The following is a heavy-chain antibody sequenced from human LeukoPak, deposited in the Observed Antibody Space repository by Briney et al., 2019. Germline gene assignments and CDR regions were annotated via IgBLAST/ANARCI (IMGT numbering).Heavy chain of an antibody. CDR1: GFTFDDYA. CDR3: AKDREWLVLGAFDI. Sequence: GGSLRLSCAASGFTFDDYAMHWVRQAPGKGLGWVSGISWNSGSIGYADSVKGRFTISRDNAKNSLYLQMNSLRAEDTALYYCAKDREWLVLGAFDIWGQGTMVTVSS. J-gene: IGHJ3*02. V-gene: IGHV3-9*01. D-gene: IGHD6-19*01. CDR2: ISWNSGSI.